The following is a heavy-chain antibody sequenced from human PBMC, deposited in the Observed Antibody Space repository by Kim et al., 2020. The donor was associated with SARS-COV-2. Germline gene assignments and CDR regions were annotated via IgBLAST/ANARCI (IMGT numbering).Heavy chain of an antibody. CDR1: GFTFSSYA. CDR2: ISGSGGST. D-gene: IGHD5-12*01. V-gene: IGHV3-23*01. J-gene: IGHJ1*01. CDR3: AKDPRRVATISVLWRVLYFQH. Sequence: GGSLRLSCAASGFTFSSYAMSWVRQAPGKGLEWVSAISGSGGSTYYADSVKGRFTISRDNSKNTLYLQMNSLRAEDTAVYYCAKDPRRVATISVLWRVLYFQHWGQGTLVTVSS.